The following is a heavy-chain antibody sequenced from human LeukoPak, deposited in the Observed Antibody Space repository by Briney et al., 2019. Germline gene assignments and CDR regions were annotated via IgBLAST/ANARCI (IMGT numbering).Heavy chain of an antibody. Sequence: ASVKVSCKASGYTFTSYGISWVRQAPGQGLEWMGWISAYNGNTNYAQKLQGRVTMTTDTSTGTAYMELRSLRSDDTAVYYCARDSGTNYYGSGSYYLFDYWGQGTLVTVSS. V-gene: IGHV1-18*01. CDR2: ISAYNGNT. CDR3: ARDSGTNYYGSGSYYLFDY. CDR1: GYTFTSYG. J-gene: IGHJ4*02. D-gene: IGHD3-10*01.